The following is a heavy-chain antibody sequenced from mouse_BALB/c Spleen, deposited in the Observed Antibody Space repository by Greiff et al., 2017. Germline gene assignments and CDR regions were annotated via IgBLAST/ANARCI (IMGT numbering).Heavy chain of an antibody. J-gene: IGHJ4*01. CDR3: ARPSYYRYYYAMDY. CDR2: INSDGGST. CDR1: EYEFPSHD. V-gene: IGHV5-2*01. Sequence: EVKLMESGGGLVQPGESLKLSCESNEYEFPSHDMSWVRKTPEKRLELVAAINSDGGSTYYPDTMERRFIISRDNTKKTLYLQMSSLRSEDTALYYCARPSYYRYYYAMDYWGQGTSVTVSS. D-gene: IGHD2-14*01.